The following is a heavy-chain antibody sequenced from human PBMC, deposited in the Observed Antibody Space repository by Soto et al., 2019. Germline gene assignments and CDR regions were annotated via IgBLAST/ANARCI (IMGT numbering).Heavy chain of an antibody. CDR3: ARSIAARPNYYYYGMDV. D-gene: IGHD6-6*01. J-gene: IGHJ6*02. CDR2: ISSSSSYI. Sequence: PGGSLRLSCAASGFTFSSYSMNWVRQAPGKGLEWVPSISSSSSYIYYADSVKGRFTISRDNAKNSLYLQMNSLRAEDTAVYYCARSIAARPNYYYYGMDVWGQGTTVTVSS. CDR1: GFTFSSYS. V-gene: IGHV3-21*01.